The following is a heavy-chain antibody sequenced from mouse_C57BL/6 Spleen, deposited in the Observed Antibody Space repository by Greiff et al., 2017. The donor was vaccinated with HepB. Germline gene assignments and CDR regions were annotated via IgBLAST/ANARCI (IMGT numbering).Heavy chain of an antibody. V-gene: IGHV1-61*01. CDR3: ARRGVRRGYFDV. D-gene: IGHD2-14*01. J-gene: IGHJ1*03. Sequence: QVQLQQPGAELVRPGSSVKLSCKASGYTFTSYWMDWVKQRPGQGLEWIGNIYPSDSETHYNQKFKDKATLTVDKSSSTAYMQLSSLTSEDSAVYYCARRGVRRGYFDVWGTGTTVTVSS. CDR2: IYPSDSET. CDR1: GYTFTSYW.